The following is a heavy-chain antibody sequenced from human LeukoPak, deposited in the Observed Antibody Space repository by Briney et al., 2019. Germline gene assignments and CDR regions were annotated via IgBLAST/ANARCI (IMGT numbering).Heavy chain of an antibody. J-gene: IGHJ4*02. Sequence: SETLSLTCTVSGGSISSSSYSWGWIRQPPGKGLEWIGSIYYSGSTYYNPSLKSRVTISVDTSKNQFSLKLSSVTAADTAVYYCARHPAWMIRGQRSGLIDYWGQGTLVTVSS. CDR2: IYYSGST. D-gene: IGHD3-10*01. CDR1: GGSISSSSYS. CDR3: ARHPAWMIRGQRSGLIDY. V-gene: IGHV4-39*01.